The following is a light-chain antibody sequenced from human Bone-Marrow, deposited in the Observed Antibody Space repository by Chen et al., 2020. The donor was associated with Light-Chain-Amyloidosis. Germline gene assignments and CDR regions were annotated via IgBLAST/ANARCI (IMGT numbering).Light chain of an antibody. CDR2: DAS. V-gene: IGKV1-33*01. CDR3: QQYDNLRY. Sequence: DIQMTQSPSSLSASVGDRVTITCQASQDISNYLNWYQQKPGKAPKLLIYDASNLETGVPSRFSGSGSGTDFTFTISSLQPEDIATYYCQQYDNLRYFGPGIKVDIK. CDR1: QDISNY. J-gene: IGKJ3*01.